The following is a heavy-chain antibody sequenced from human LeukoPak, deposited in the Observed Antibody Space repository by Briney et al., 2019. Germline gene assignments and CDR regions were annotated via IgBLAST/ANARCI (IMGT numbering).Heavy chain of an antibody. CDR2: ISSSSSYI. CDR3: ARDSIAANRRFRFDP. Sequence: GESLRLSCAASGFTFSSYSMNWVRQAPGKGLEWVSSISSSSSYIYYADSVNGRFTISRDNAKNSLYLQMNSLRAEDTAVYYCARDSIAANRRFRFDPWGQGTLVTVSS. V-gene: IGHV3-21*01. D-gene: IGHD6-13*01. J-gene: IGHJ5*02. CDR1: GFTFSSYS.